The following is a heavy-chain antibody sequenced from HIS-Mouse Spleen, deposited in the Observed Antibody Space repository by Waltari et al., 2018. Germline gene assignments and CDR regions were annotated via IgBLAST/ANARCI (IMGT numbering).Heavy chain of an antibody. J-gene: IGHJ5*02. Sequence: QLQLQESGPGLVKPSETLSLTCPVPGGSISSSSYYWGWNRQPPGKGLEWIGSIYYSGSTYYNPSLKSRVTISVDTSKNQFSLKLSSVTAADTAVYYCARKRTASGWFDPWGQGTLITVSS. CDR2: IYYSGST. CDR3: ARKRTASGWFDP. CDR1: GGSISSSSYY. V-gene: IGHV4-39*01. D-gene: IGHD2-21*02.